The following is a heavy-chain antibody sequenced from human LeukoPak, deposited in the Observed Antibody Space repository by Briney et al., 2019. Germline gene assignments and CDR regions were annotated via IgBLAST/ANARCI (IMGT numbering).Heavy chain of an antibody. D-gene: IGHD3-22*01. CDR2: IYTSGST. Sequence: SETLSLTCTVSGGSISSYYWSWIRQPAGKELEWIGRIYTSGSTNYNPSLKSRVTMSVDTSKNQFSLKLSSVTAADTAVYYCARTGYYYAGSAYYYTDYWGQGTLVTVSS. V-gene: IGHV4-4*07. CDR1: GGSISSYY. J-gene: IGHJ4*02. CDR3: ARTGYYYAGSAYYYTDY.